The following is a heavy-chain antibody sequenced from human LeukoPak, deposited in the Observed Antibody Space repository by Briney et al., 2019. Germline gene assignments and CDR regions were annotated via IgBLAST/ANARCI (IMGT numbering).Heavy chain of an antibody. CDR2: INHSGST. V-gene: IGHV4-34*01. D-gene: IGHD5-12*01. Sequence: PSETLSLTCAVYGGSFSGYYWSWIRQPPGKGLEWIGEINHSGSTNYNPSLKSRVTISVDTSKKQFSLKLSSVTAADTAVYYCARARLGRWLRQIYYFDYWGQGTLVTVSS. CDR3: ARARLGRWLRQIYYFDY. CDR1: GGSFSGYY. J-gene: IGHJ4*02.